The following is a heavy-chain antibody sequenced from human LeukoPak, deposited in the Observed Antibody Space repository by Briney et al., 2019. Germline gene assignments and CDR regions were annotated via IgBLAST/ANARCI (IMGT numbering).Heavy chain of an antibody. V-gene: IGHV3-74*01. Sequence: PGGSLRLSCAASGLTFSSYWMHWVRQAPGKGLVWVSRINSDGSSTNYADSVKGRFTISRDNAENTLYLQMNSLRAEDTAVYYCARTGYSSNWYIDYWGQGTLVTVSS. J-gene: IGHJ4*02. D-gene: IGHD6-13*01. CDR2: INSDGSST. CDR3: ARTGYSSNWYIDY. CDR1: GLTFSSYW.